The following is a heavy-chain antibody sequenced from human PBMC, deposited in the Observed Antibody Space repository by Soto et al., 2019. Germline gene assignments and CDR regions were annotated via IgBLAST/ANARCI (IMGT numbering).Heavy chain of an antibody. CDR3: ATFPLYYDILTGPPPNIDY. J-gene: IGHJ4*02. CDR1: GFTFSSYS. V-gene: IGHV3-21*01. D-gene: IGHD3-9*01. Sequence: GGSLRLSCAASGFTFSSYSMNWVRQAPGKGLEWVSSISSSSSYIYYADSVKGRFTISRDNAKNSLYLQMNSLRAEDTAVYYCATFPLYYDILTGPPPNIDYWGQGTLVTVSS. CDR2: ISSSSSYI.